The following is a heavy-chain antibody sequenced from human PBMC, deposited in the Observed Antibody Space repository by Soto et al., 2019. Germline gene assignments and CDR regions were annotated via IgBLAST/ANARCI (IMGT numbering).Heavy chain of an antibody. CDR3: ASLELGSGNYGMDV. CDR2: IYSGGST. Sequence: PGGSLRLSCAASGFTVSSNYMSWVRQAPGKGLEWVSVIYSGGSTYYADSVKGRFTISRDNSKNTLYLQMNSLRAEDTAVYYCASLELGSGNYGMDVWGQGTTVTVSS. D-gene: IGHD3-10*01. J-gene: IGHJ6*02. CDR1: GFTVSSNY. V-gene: IGHV3-66*01.